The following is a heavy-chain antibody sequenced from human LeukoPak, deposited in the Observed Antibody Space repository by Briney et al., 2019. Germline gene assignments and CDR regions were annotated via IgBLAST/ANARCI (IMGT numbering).Heavy chain of an antibody. V-gene: IGHV3-53*01. CDR1: GFTVSSNY. D-gene: IGHD3-9*01. CDR2: IYSGGST. Sequence: PGGSLRLSCAASGFTVSSNYMSRVRQAPGKGLEWVSVIYSGGSTYYADSVKGRFTISRDNSKNTLYLQMNSLRAEDTAVYYCAKDPYYDILTGYYGLADYWGQGTLVTVSS. CDR3: AKDPYYDILTGYYGLADY. J-gene: IGHJ4*02.